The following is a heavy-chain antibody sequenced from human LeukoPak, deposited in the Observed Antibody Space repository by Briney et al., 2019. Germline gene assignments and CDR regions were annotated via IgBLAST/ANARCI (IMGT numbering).Heavy chain of an antibody. Sequence: SETLSLTCTVSGGSISSYYWSWIRQPPGKGLEWIGYIYYSGSTNYNPSLKSRVTISVDTSKNQFSLKLSSVTAADTAVYYCERGKRTAMVQYYFDYWGQGTLVTVSS. CDR1: GGSISSYY. D-gene: IGHD5-18*01. J-gene: IGHJ4*02. V-gene: IGHV4-59*01. CDR3: ERGKRTAMVQYYFDY. CDR2: IYYSGST.